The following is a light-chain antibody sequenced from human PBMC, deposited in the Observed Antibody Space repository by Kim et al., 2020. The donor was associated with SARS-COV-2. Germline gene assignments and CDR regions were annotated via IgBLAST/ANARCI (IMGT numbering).Light chain of an antibody. V-gene: IGLV2-14*01. CDR2: DVS. CDR3: SSYTSSSTYVV. J-gene: IGLJ2*01. Sequence: QSALTQPASVSGSPGQSITISCTGTSSDVGGYNYVSWYQQHPGKAPKLMIYDVSKRPSGVSNRFSGSKSGNTASLTISGPQAEDEADYYCSSYTSSSTYVVFGGGTQLTVL. CDR1: SSDVGGYNY.